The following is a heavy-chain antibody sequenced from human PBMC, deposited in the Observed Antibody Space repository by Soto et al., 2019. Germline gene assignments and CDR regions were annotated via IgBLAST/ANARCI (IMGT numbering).Heavy chain of an antibody. CDR3: ARVKRGSNSAWYNYMDV. D-gene: IGHD6-19*01. CDR2: IHPTGGIT. Sequence: QVQLVQSGAVVKKPGASVTLSCKASGYTFTSYYIHWVRQAPGQGLEWMGMIHPTGGITNYAQRFKGRVTLTRDTSTSTVYMELSSLRSDDTALYYCARVKRGSNSAWYNYMDVWGQGTTVTVSS. J-gene: IGHJ6*02. V-gene: IGHV1-46*01. CDR1: GYTFTSYY.